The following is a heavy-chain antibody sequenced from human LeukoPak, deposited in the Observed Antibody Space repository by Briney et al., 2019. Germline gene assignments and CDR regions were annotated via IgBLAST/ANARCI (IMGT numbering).Heavy chain of an antibody. V-gene: IGHV1-18*01. CDR2: ISAYNGNT. D-gene: IGHD3-10*01. Sequence: ASVKVSCKASGYTFNNYGITWVRQAPGQGLEWMGWISAYNGNTNYVQKFQGRVTMTTDTSTSTAYMELRSLKYDDTAVYYCAREGGSGSYYNGNDYWGQGTLVTVSS. J-gene: IGHJ4*02. CDR3: AREGGSGSYYNGNDY. CDR1: GYTFNNYG.